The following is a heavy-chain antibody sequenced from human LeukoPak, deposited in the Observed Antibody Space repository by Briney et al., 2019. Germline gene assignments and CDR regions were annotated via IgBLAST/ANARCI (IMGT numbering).Heavy chain of an antibody. CDR1: GGTFNSFV. D-gene: IGHD3-22*01. V-gene: IGHV1-69*13. Sequence: GASVKVSCKASGGTFNSFVISWVRQAPGQGLELMGGIIPLFGTENYAQKFQDRATITADESTSTAYMELSSLRSEDTAFYYCARLGGDSSDYPFDHWGQGTLVTVSS. J-gene: IGHJ4*02. CDR3: ARLGGDSSDYPFDH. CDR2: IIPLFGTE.